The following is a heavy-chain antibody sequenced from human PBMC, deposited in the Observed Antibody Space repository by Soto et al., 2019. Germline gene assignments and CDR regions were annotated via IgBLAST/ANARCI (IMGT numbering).Heavy chain of an antibody. V-gene: IGHV3-11*05. Sequence: QVQLVESGGGLVKPGGSLRLSCAASGFTFSDYYMSWIRQAPGKGLEWVSYIGSSSSYTNYADSVKGRFTISRDNAKNSLYLQMNSLRAEDTAVYYWARDADILTGSDAFDIWGQGTMVTVSS. CDR1: GFTFSDYY. J-gene: IGHJ3*02. D-gene: IGHD3-9*01. CDR2: IGSSSSYT. CDR3: ARDADILTGSDAFDI.